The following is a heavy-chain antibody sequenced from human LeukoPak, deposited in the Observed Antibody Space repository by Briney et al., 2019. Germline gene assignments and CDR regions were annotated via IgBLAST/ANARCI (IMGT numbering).Heavy chain of an antibody. D-gene: IGHD3/OR15-3a*01. V-gene: IGHV1-69*13. Sequence: SVKVSCKASGGTFSSYAISWVRQAPGQGLEWMGGIIPIFGTANYAQKFQGRVTITADESTSTAYMELSSLRSEDTAVYYCARGDFPPAAFDIWGQGTMVTVSS. CDR2: IIPIFGTA. J-gene: IGHJ3*02. CDR3: ARGDFPPAAFDI. CDR1: GGTFSSYA.